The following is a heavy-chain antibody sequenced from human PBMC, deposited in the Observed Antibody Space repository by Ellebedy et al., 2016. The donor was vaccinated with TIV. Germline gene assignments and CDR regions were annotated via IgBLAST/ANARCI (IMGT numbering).Heavy chain of an antibody. CDR1: GFTFSSYA. V-gene: IGHV3-23*01. J-gene: IGHJ4*02. CDR3: AKDFVDTAMVEEDYFDY. D-gene: IGHD5-18*01. CDR2: ISGSGGST. Sequence: GESLKISXAASGFTFSSYAMSWVRQAPGKGLEWVSAISGSGGSTYYADSVKGRFTISRDNSKNTLYLQMNSLRAEDTAVYYCAKDFVDTAMVEEDYFDYWGQGTLVTVSS.